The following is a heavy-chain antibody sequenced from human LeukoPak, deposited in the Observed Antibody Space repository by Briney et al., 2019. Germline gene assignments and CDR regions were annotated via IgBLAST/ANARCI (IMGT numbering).Heavy chain of an antibody. CDR3: AREDFYGSGSYLDY. CDR2: IYSGGST. V-gene: IGHV3-53*01. Sequence: PGGSLRLSCAASGFTVSSNYMSWVRQAPGKGLDWVSVIYSGGSTYYADSVKGRFTISRDNSKNTLYLQMNSLRAEDTAVYYCAREDFYGSGSYLDYWGQGTLVTVSS. CDR1: GFTVSSNY. J-gene: IGHJ4*02. D-gene: IGHD3-10*01.